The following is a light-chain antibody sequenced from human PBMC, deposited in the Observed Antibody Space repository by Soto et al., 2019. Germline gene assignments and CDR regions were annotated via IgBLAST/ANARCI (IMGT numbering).Light chain of an antibody. V-gene: IGLV2-14*01. CDR2: EVR. CDR3: SSYISGSTLYG. CDR1: SSDVGAYNY. J-gene: IGLJ1*01. Sequence: QSVLTQPASVSGSPGQSITISCTGTSSDVGAYNYVSWYQQHPGKAPKLIIFEVRHRPSGVSDRFSGSKSGKTASLTISGLQAEDEADYYCSSYISGSTLYGFGTGTKLTVL.